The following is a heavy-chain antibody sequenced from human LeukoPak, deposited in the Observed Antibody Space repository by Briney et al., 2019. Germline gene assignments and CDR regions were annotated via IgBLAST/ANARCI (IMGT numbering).Heavy chain of an antibody. D-gene: IGHD6-19*01. J-gene: IGHJ4*02. V-gene: IGHV4-39*01. CDR1: GGSISSSSYY. Sequence: SETLSLTCTVPGGSISSSSYYWGWIRQPPGKGLEWIGSIYYSGSTYYNPSLKSRVTISVDTSKNQFSLKLSSVTAADTAVYYCARGRRLAPIDYWGQGTLVTVSS. CDR3: ARGRRLAPIDY. CDR2: IYYSGST.